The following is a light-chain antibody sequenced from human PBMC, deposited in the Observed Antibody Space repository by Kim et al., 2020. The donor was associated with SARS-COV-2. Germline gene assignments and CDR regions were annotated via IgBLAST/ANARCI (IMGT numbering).Light chain of an antibody. CDR3: NSRDNSGDHLI. V-gene: IGLV3-19*01. CDR1: SLRTYY. Sequence: SSELTQDPAVSVALGQTVRITCQGDSLRTYYASWYQKRPGQAPILVIYGKNKRPSGIPDRFSGSSSGNTASLTVTGAQAVDEADYYCNSRDNSGDHLIFGGGTQLTVL. J-gene: IGLJ2*01. CDR2: GKN.